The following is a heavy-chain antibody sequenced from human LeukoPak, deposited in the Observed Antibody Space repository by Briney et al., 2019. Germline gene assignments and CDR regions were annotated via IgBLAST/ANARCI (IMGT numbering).Heavy chain of an antibody. CDR1: GGSISSYY. V-gene: IGHV4-4*07. J-gene: IGHJ6*03. CDR3: ARAPDSSGPPPYYYYYYMDV. Sequence: SETLSLTCTVSGGSISSYYWSWIRQPAGKGLEWIGRIYTSGSTNYNPSLKSRVTMSVDTSKNQFSLKLSSVTAADTAVYYRARAPDSSGPPPYYYYYYMDVWGKGTTVTVSS. D-gene: IGHD3-22*01. CDR2: IYTSGST.